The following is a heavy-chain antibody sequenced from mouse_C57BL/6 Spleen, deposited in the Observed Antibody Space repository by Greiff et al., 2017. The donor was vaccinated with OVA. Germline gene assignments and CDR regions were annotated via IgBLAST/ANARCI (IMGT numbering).Heavy chain of an antibody. V-gene: IGHV5-6*01. CDR3: ARHHDGYYDGDGMDY. J-gene: IGHJ4*01. CDR1: GFTFSSYG. D-gene: IGHD2-3*01. Sequence: EVQLVESGGDLVKPGGSLKLSCAASGFTFSSYGMSWVRQTPDKRLEWVATISSGGSYTYYPDSVKGRFTISRDNAKNTLYLQMSSLKSEETAMYYCARHHDGYYDGDGMDYWGQGTSVTVSS. CDR2: ISSGGSYT.